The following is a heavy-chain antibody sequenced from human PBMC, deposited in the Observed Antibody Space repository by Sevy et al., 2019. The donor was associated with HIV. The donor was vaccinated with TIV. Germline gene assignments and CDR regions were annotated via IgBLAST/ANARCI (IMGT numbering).Heavy chain of an antibody. Sequence: GGSLRLSCAASGFTFRTFAMSWVRQAPGKGLQWVSSISVTGTSTYYADSVEGRFTISRDNSKKTLYLQMNSLRAEDTALYYCAKYAGDFPHLDYWGQGTLVTVSS. CDR2: ISVTGTST. CDR3: AKYAGDFPHLDY. V-gene: IGHV3-23*01. D-gene: IGHD7-27*01. CDR1: GFTFRTFA. J-gene: IGHJ4*02.